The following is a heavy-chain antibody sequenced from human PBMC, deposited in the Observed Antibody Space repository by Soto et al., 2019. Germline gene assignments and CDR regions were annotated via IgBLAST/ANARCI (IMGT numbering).Heavy chain of an antibody. V-gene: IGHV4-39*01. Sequence: SSETLSLTCTVSGGSISSSSYYWGWIRQPPGKGLEWIGSIYYSGSTYYNPSLKSQVTISVDTSKNQFSLKLSSVTAADTAVYYCARRPAYCGGDCYSYYFDYWGQGTLVTVSS. J-gene: IGHJ4*02. D-gene: IGHD2-21*02. CDR1: GGSISSSSYY. CDR2: IYYSGST. CDR3: ARRPAYCGGDCYSYYFDY.